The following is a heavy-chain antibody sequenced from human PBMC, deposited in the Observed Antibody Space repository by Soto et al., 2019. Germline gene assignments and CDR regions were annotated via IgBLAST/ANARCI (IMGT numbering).Heavy chain of an antibody. Sequence: GGSLRLSCAASGFTFSSFGMHWVRQAPGKGLEWVAVIWYDGSNKYYADSVRGRFTISRDNSKNTLYLQMNSLRAEDTAVYYCARTGSQFTGAFDIWGQGTMVTVSS. V-gene: IGHV3-33*01. CDR3: ARTGSQFTGAFDI. CDR1: GFTFSSFG. J-gene: IGHJ3*02. D-gene: IGHD1-26*01. CDR2: IWYDGSNK.